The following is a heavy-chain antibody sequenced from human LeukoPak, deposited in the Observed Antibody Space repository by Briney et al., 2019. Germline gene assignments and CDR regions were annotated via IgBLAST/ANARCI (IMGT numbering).Heavy chain of an antibody. CDR2: IYSGGST. CDR1: GFTVSSNY. V-gene: IGHV3-66*02. CDR3: ERVGDYGDHAFDY. D-gene: IGHD4-17*01. J-gene: IGHJ4*02. Sequence: GGSLRLACAASGFTVSSNYMSWVRQAPGEGLEWVSVIYSGGSTYYADSVKGRFTISRDNSKNTLYLQMNSLRAEDTAVYYCERVGDYGDHAFDYWGQGTLVTVSS.